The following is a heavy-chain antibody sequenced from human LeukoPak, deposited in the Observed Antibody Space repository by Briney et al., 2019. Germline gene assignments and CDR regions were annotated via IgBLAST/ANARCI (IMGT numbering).Heavy chain of an antibody. V-gene: IGHV4-59*08. D-gene: IGHD3-10*01. Sequence: PSETLSLACTVSGGSISSYYWSWIRQPPGKGLEWIGYIYYSGSTNYNPSLKSRVTISVDTSKNQFSQKLSSVTAADTAVYYCARRFRRSVPHYYGSGTGNDAFDIWGQGTMVTVSS. CDR1: GGSISSYY. CDR3: ARRFRRSVPHYYGSGTGNDAFDI. J-gene: IGHJ3*02. CDR2: IYYSGST.